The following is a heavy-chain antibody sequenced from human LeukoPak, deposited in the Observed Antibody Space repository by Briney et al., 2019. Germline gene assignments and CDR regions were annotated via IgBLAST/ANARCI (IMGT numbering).Heavy chain of an antibody. CDR2: IYYSGSP. J-gene: IGHJ6*03. Sequence: PSETLSLTCTVSNDSISSYYWSWIRQPPGKGLEWIGYIYYSGSPNYNPFLKSRVTISVDTSKSQFSLKLSSVTAADTAVYYCARDIREYSSSEVVYYYYMDVWGKGTTVTVSS. V-gene: IGHV4-59*12. CDR3: ARDIREYSSSEVVYYYYMDV. CDR1: NDSISSYY. D-gene: IGHD6-6*01.